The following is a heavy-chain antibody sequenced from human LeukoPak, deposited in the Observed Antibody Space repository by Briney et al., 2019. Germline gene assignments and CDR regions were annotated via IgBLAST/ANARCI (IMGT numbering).Heavy chain of an antibody. V-gene: IGHV1-8*03. CDR2: MNPNSGNT. Sequence: ASVKVSCKASGYTFTSYDINWVRQATGQGLEWRGWMNPNSGNTGYAQKFQGRATITRNTSISTAYMELSSLRSEDTAVYYCARVGYSYGSYYFDYWGQGTLVTVSS. CDR3: ARVGYSYGSYYFDY. J-gene: IGHJ4*02. CDR1: GYTFTSYD. D-gene: IGHD5-18*01.